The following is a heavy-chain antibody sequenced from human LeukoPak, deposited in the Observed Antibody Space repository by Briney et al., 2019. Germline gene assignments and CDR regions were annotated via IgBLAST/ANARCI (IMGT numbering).Heavy chain of an antibody. CDR1: GFTFSDYY. D-gene: IGHD6-19*01. J-gene: IGHJ4*02. V-gene: IGHV3-23*01. CDR2: ISGSGGST. CDR3: AKGAQWLALGECDY. Sequence: GGSLRLSCAASGFTFSDYYMSWIRQAPGKGLEWVSAISGSGGSTYYADSVKGRFTISRDNSKNTLYLQMNSLRAEDTAVYYCAKGAQWLALGECDYWGQGTLVTVSS.